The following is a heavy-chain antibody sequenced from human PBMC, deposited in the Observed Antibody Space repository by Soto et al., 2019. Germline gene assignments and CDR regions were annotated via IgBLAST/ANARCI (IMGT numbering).Heavy chain of an antibody. CDR2: INHSGST. Sequence: QVQLHQWGAGLLKPSETLSLTCAVYGGSFSAYFWTWIRQPPGQGLEWLGEINHSGSTNFNPSLKSRLTISMDTSKNQFSLQLNSVTAADTAVYYCTACIGGYYSGFDYWGQGTLVTVSS. CDR1: GGSFSAYF. CDR3: TACIGGYYSGFDY. D-gene: IGHD2-15*01. J-gene: IGHJ4*02. V-gene: IGHV4-34*01.